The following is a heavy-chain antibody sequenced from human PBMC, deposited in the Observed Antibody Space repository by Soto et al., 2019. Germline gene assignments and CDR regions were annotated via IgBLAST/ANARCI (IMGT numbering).Heavy chain of an antibody. CDR2: ISSTGAST. D-gene: IGHD6-19*01. Sequence: PGGSLRLSCAASGFIFSTYGMSWVRQAPGKGLEWVSAISSTGASTYYADSVKGRFTISRDNSKSMLFLQMNSLSAEDTAVYYCVIDGPTYSSGWLLHSWGQGSVVTVSS. CDR3: VIDGPTYSSGWLLHS. V-gene: IGHV3-23*01. J-gene: IGHJ4*02. CDR1: GFIFSTYG.